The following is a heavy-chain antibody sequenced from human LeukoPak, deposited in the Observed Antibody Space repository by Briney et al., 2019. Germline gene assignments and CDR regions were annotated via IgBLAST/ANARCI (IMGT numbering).Heavy chain of an antibody. CDR3: ARVPYADV. CDR1: GFAFSNYA. J-gene: IGHJ6*02. V-gene: IGHV3-30*04. Sequence: GGSLRLSCAASGFAFSNYAMHWVRQAPGKGLEWVAVISYDGSNKYYADSVKGRFTISRDNSKNTLYLQMNSLRAEDTAVYYCARVPYADVWGQGTTVTVSS. CDR2: ISYDGSNK.